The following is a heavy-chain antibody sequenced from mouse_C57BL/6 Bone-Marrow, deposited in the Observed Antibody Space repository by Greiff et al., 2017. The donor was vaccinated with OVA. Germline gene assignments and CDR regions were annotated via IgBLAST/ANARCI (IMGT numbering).Heavy chain of an antibody. Sequence: QVQLQQSGPELVKPGASVKISCKASGYAFSSSWMNWVKQRPGKGLEWIGRIYPGDGDTNYNGKFKGKATLTADKSSSTAYMQLSSLTSEDSAVYFCERRGGAYYSNYYFDCWGQGATLTVSS. CDR3: ERRGGAYYSNYYFDC. V-gene: IGHV1-82*01. D-gene: IGHD2-5*01. J-gene: IGHJ2*01. CDR1: GYAFSSSW. CDR2: IYPGDGDT.